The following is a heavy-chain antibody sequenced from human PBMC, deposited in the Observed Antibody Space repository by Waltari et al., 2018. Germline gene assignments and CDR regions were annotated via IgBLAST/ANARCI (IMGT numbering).Heavy chain of an antibody. Sequence: QVQLVQSGAEVKKPGAAVKVSCKASGYTFTSYYMHWVRQAPGQGLEWMGIINPSGGSTSYAQKFKGRVTMTSDTSTSTVYMELSSLISEDTAVYYCAREEYYYVSSCSYAFDIWGQGTMVTVSS. CDR2: INPSGGST. D-gene: IGHD3-22*01. CDR3: AREEYYYVSSCSYAFDI. J-gene: IGHJ3*02. V-gene: IGHV1-46*01. CDR1: GYTFTSYY.